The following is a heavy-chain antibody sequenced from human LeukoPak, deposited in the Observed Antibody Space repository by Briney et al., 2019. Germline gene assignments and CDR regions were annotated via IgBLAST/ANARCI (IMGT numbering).Heavy chain of an antibody. CDR1: GYTFTGYY. Sequence: GASVKVSCKAAGYTFTGYYMFWVRQAPGQGLEWMGRINPNSGGTNYAQKFQGRVPMTRDTSISTAYMELSRLRSDDTAVYYCARGYCSGGSCYSVETWFDPWGQGTLVTVSS. J-gene: IGHJ5*02. V-gene: IGHV1-2*06. CDR2: INPNSGGT. CDR3: ARGYCSGGSCYSVETWFDP. D-gene: IGHD2-15*01.